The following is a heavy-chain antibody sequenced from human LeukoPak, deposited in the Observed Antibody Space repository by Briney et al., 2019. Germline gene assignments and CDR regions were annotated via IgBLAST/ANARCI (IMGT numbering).Heavy chain of an antibody. CDR3: ARAGGYASSWAY. CDR1: GFTFSSYW. D-gene: IGHD5-12*01. V-gene: IGHV3-7*01. Sequence: GGSLRLSCAASGFTFSSYWMSWVRQAPGKGLEWVANIKQDGSEKNYVDSVKGRFTISRDNAKNSLDLQMNSLRGEDTAVYYCARAGGYASSWAYWGQGTLVTVSS. CDR2: IKQDGSEK. J-gene: IGHJ4*02.